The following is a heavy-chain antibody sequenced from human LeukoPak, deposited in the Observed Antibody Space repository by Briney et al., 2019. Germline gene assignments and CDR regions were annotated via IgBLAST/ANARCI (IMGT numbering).Heavy chain of an antibody. CDR2: MSYDGSNK. Sequence: SLRLSCAASGFTFSSYAMDWVRQAPGKGLEWVAFMSYDGSNKYYADSVKGPFTISRDNSRNTLYLQMNSLRADDTAVYHCAREISAASRLDYWGQGTLVTVSS. D-gene: IGHD6-13*01. CDR1: GFTFSSYA. CDR3: AREISAASRLDY. J-gene: IGHJ4*02. V-gene: IGHV3-30-3*01.